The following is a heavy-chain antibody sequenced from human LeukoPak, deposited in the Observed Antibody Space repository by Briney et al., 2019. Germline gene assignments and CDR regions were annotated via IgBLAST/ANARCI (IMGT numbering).Heavy chain of an antibody. J-gene: IGHJ4*02. V-gene: IGHV3-30*18. Sequence: LRLSCVASGFTFSNGMHWVRQAPGKGLEWVALTSYDGSNKYYADSVKGRFTISKDNSRNTVYLQMNSLKVEDTAMYYCAKPLDEHFDFRGQGTLVTVSS. CDR2: TSYDGSNK. CDR3: AKPLDEHFDF. CDR1: GFTFSNG.